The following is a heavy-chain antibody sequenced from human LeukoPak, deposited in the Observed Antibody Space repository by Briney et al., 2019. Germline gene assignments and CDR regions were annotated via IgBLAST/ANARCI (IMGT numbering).Heavy chain of an antibody. Sequence: GGSLRLSCVASGFTFGSYAMSWVRQAPGKGLEWVSLISGNGVGTDYADSVKGRFTISRDNSKNTLYLQMNSLRAEDTAVYYCARGPGSYYYYMDVWGKGTTVTVSS. J-gene: IGHJ6*03. V-gene: IGHV3-23*01. CDR3: ARGPGSYYYYMDV. CDR2: ISGNGVGT. CDR1: GFTFGSYA.